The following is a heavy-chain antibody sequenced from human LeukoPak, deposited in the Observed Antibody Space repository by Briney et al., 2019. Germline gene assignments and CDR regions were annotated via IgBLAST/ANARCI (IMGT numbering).Heavy chain of an antibody. D-gene: IGHD6-6*01. J-gene: IGHJ4*02. CDR3: ARDLDSSSSSPY. CDR1: GYTLTELS. CDR2: INPNSGGT. V-gene: IGHV1-2*02. Sequence: ASVKVSCKVSGYTLTELSMHWVRQAPGQGLEWMGWINPNSGGTNYAQKFQGRVTMTRDTSISTAYMELSRLRSDDTAVYYCARDLDSSSSSPYWGQGTLVTVSS.